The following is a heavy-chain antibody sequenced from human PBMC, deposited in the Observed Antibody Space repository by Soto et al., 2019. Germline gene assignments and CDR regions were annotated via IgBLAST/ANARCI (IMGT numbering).Heavy chain of an antibody. CDR1: GFTFSSYA. D-gene: IGHD1-1*01. J-gene: IGHJ4*02. Sequence: EVQLLESGGGLVQPRGSLRLSCAASGFTFSSYAMSWVRQAPGKGLEWVSGINGGGDSTYFADSVRGRFTISRDNSKNTLFLQMNSLRAEDTAVYYCARGWTFDLWGQGTLVIVSS. CDR2: INGGGDST. V-gene: IGHV3-23*01. CDR3: ARGWTFDL.